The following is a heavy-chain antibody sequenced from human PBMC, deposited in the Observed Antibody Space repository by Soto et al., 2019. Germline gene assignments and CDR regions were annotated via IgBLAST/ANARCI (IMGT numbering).Heavy chain of an antibody. V-gene: IGHV3-33*01. J-gene: IGHJ6*02. CDR1: GFTFSSYG. CDR3: ARDWHIYYDFWSGYYTNYYYYGMDV. D-gene: IGHD3-3*01. Sequence: PGGSLRLSCAASGFTFSSYGMHWVRQAPGKGLEWVAVIWYDGSNKYYADSVKGRFTISRDNSKNTLYLQMNSLRAEDTAVYYCARDWHIYYDFWSGYYTNYYYYGMDVWGQGTTVTVSS. CDR2: IWYDGSNK.